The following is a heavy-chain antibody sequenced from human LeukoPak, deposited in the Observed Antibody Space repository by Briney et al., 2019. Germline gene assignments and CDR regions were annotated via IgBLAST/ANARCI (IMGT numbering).Heavy chain of an antibody. CDR3: ARHEWEKTGHFDY. Sequence: SETLSLTCTVSGGSISSYYWSWIRQPPGKGLEWIGYIYYSGSTNYNPSLKSRVTISVDTSKNQFSLKLSSVTAADTAVYYCARHEWEKTGHFDYWGQGTLVTVSS. J-gene: IGHJ4*02. CDR2: IYYSGST. V-gene: IGHV4-59*08. CDR1: GGSISSYY. D-gene: IGHD1-26*01.